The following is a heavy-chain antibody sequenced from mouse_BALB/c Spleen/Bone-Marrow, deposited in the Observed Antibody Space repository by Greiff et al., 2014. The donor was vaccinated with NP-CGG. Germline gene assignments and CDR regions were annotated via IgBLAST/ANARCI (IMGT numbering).Heavy chain of an antibody. J-gene: IGHJ2*01. CDR1: GFTFTDYY. V-gene: IGHV7-3*02. Sequence: EVKLVESGGGLVQPGGSLRLSCATSGFTFTDYYMSWVRQPPGKALEWLTFISNKANGYTTEYSASVKGRFTISRDTSQSILYLQMNTLRAKSRAADYCARDMGLRRFDYWGQGTTLTVSS. CDR3: ARDMGLRRFDY. CDR2: ISNKANGYTT. D-gene: IGHD2-2*01.